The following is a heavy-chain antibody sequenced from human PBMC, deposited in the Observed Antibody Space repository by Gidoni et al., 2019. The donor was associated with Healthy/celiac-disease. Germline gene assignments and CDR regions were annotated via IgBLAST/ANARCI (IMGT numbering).Heavy chain of an antibody. CDR1: GGTFSSYA. V-gene: IGHV1-69*01. J-gene: IGHJ3*02. CDR2: IIPIFGTA. D-gene: IGHD3-22*01. CDR3: ARGGYYRDAFDI. Sequence: QVQLVQSGAEVKKPGSSVLVSCKVSGGTFSSYAISWVRQAPGQGLEWMGGIIPIFGTANYAQKCQGRVTITADESTSTAYMELSSLRSEDTAVYYCARGGYYRDAFDIWGQGTMVTVSS.